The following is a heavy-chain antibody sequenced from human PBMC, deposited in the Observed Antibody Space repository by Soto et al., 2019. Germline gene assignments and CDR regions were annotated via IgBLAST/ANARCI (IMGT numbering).Heavy chain of an antibody. V-gene: IGHV3-21*01. D-gene: IGHD5-18*01. CDR3: ARANVDTSVVNEYYFDY. J-gene: IGHJ4*02. CDR1: GFTFSNYK. CDR2: VSSTSGYI. Sequence: GGSLRLSCAVFGFTFSNYKMSWVRQAPGKGLEWVSSVSSTSGYIYYGDSVKGRFTISRDNAKNSLYLQMNSLRAEDTAVYYCARANVDTSVVNEYYFDYWGQGTLVTVSS.